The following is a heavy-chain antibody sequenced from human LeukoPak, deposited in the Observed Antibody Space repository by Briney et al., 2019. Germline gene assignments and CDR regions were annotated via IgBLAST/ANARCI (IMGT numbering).Heavy chain of an antibody. V-gene: IGHV7-4-1*02. CDR3: ARDRAHLSFKRPFDY. CDR2: INTNTGNP. J-gene: IGHJ4*02. CDR1: GYTFTSYG. D-gene: IGHD3-3*02. Sequence: VASVKVSCKASGYTFTSYGISWVRQAPGQGLEWMGWINTNTGNPTYAQGFTGRFVFSLDTSVSTAYLQISSLKAEDTAVYYCARDRAHLSFKRPFDYWGQGTLVTVSS.